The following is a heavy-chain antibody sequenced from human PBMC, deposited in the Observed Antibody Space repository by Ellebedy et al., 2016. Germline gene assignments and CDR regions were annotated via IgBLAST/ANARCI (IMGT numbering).Heavy chain of an antibody. Sequence: SETLSLTXAVSGGSISSSNWWSWVRPPPGKGLEWIGEIYHSGSTNYNPSLKSRVTISVDKSKNQFSLKLSSVTAADTAVYYCARDNDSMYFDLWGRGTLVTVSS. CDR2: IYHSGST. CDR1: GGSISSSNW. V-gene: IGHV4-4*02. J-gene: IGHJ2*01. D-gene: IGHD3-3*01. CDR3: ARDNDSMYFDL.